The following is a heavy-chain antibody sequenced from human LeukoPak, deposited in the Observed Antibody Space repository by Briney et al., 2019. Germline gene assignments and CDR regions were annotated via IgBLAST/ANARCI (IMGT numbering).Heavy chain of an antibody. CDR1: GGSFSGYY. Sequence: SETLSLTCAVYGGSFSGYYWSWIRQPPGKGLEWIGEINHSGSTNYNPSLKCRVTISVDTSKNQFSLKLSSVTAADTAVYYCARGALYWGQGTLVTVSS. J-gene: IGHJ4*02. CDR3: ARGALY. CDR2: INHSGST. V-gene: IGHV4-34*01.